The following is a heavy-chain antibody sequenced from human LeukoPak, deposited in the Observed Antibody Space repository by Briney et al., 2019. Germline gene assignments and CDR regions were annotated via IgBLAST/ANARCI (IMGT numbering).Heavy chain of an antibody. V-gene: IGHV3-30*02. CDR1: GFTFSDYY. CDR2: IRYDGSNK. CDR3: AKGARGSGYCDY. J-gene: IGHJ4*02. D-gene: IGHD3-16*01. Sequence: GGSLRLSCAASGFTFSDYYMSWIRQAPGKGLEWVAFIRYDGSNKYYADSVKGRFTISRDNSKNTLYLQMNSLRAEDTAVYYCAKGARGSGYCDYWGQGTLVTVSS.